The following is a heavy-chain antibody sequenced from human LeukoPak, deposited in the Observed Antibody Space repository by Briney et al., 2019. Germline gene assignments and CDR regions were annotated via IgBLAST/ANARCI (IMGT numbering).Heavy chain of an antibody. CDR2: IIPIFGTA. Sequence: GASVKVSCKASGYTFTSYGISWVRQAPGQGLEWMGGIIPIFGTANYAQKFQGRVTITADESTSTAYMELSSLRSEDTAVYYCASGRGWQWLVRGFDYWGQGTLVTVSS. CDR3: ASGRGWQWLVRGFDY. D-gene: IGHD6-19*01. J-gene: IGHJ4*02. CDR1: GYTFTSYG. V-gene: IGHV1-69*13.